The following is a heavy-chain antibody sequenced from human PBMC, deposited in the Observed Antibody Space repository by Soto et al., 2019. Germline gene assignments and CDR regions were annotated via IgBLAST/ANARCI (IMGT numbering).Heavy chain of an antibody. V-gene: IGHV3-30*03. CDR1: GFTFSNYG. D-gene: IGHD6-13*01. Sequence: QVQLVDSGGGVVQPGRSLRLSCAASGFTFSNYGMHWVRQAPGKGLEWLAVISNDGSNENYADSVKGRFTISRDNSKNMVYLQTSSLRAEDRAVYYCARYSSTTNYYYGMDVWGQGTTVTVYS. CDR2: ISNDGSNE. J-gene: IGHJ6*02. CDR3: ARYSSTTNYYYGMDV.